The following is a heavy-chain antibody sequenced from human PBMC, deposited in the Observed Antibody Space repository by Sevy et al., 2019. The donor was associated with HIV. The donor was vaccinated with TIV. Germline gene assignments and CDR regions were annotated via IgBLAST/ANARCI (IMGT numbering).Heavy chain of an antibody. CDR2: ISAYNGNT. J-gene: IGHJ4*02. D-gene: IGHD3-22*01. V-gene: IGHV1-18*01. CDR1: GYTFTSYG. Sequence: ASVKVSCKASGYTFTSYGISWVRQAPGQGLEWMGWISAYNGNTNYTQQLQRRVTMTTDTSTCTAYLELRSLRSDDTAVYSCARVLFRYYYDSSGYYFDYWGQGTLVTVSS. CDR3: ARVLFRYYYDSSGYYFDY.